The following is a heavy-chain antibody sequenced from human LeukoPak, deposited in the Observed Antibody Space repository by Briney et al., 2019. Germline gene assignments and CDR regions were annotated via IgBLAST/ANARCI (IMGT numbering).Heavy chain of an antibody. CDR1: GFTFSSYW. CDR3: ARAPPITMIVVVKYGMDV. CDR2: INSDGSST. Sequence: GGSLRLSCAASGFTFSSYWMHWVRHAPGKGLVWVSRINSDGSSTSYADSVKGRFTISRDNAKNTLYLQMNSLRAEDTAVYYCARAPPITMIVVVKYGMDVWGRGTTVTVSS. V-gene: IGHV3-74*01. D-gene: IGHD3-22*01. J-gene: IGHJ6*02.